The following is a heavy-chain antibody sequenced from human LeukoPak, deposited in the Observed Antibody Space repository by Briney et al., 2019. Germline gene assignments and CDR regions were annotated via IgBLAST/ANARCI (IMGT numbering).Heavy chain of an antibody. Sequence: SETLSLTCTVSGGSISSYYWSWIRQPPGKELEWIGYIYYSGSTNYNPSLKSRVTISVDTSENQISLTLSSVTAADTAVYYCARYDSSGYLPDYWGQGSLVTVSS. J-gene: IGHJ4*02. CDR1: GGSISSYY. CDR2: IYYSGST. V-gene: IGHV4-59*01. D-gene: IGHD3-22*01. CDR3: ARYDSSGYLPDY.